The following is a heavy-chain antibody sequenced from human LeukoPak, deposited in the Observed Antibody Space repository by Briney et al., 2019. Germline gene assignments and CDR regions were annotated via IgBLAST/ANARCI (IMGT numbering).Heavy chain of an antibody. D-gene: IGHD6-13*01. J-gene: IGHJ4*02. V-gene: IGHV1-46*01. CDR1: GGTFSSYA. Sequence: ASVKVSCKASGGTFSSYAISWVRQAPGQGLEWMGIINPSGGSTSYAQKFQGRVTMTRDMSTSTVYMELSSLRSEDTAVYYCARQQLSYWGQGTLVTVSS. CDR3: ARQQLSY. CDR2: INPSGGST.